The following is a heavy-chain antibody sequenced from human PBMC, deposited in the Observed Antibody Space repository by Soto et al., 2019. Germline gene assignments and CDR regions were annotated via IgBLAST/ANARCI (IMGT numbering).Heavy chain of an antibody. Sequence: GGSLRLSCAASGFTFSSYAMHWVRQAPGKGLEWVAVISYDGSNKYSADSVKGRFTISRDNSKNTLYLQMNSLRAEDTAVYYCARDRERGVIRDYYGMDVWGQGTTVTVSS. CDR1: GFTFSSYA. V-gene: IGHV3-30-3*01. CDR2: ISYDGSNK. J-gene: IGHJ6*02. CDR3: ARDRERGVIRDYYGMDV. D-gene: IGHD3-10*01.